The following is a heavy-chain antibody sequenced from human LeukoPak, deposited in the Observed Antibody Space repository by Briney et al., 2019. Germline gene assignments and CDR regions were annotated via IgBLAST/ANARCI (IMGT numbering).Heavy chain of an antibody. CDR3: ARDLRYGMDV. V-gene: IGHV3-20*04. Sequence: PGGSLRLSCAASGFTFDDYGMSWVRQAPGKGLEWVSGITWNGGSTGYSDSVKGRFTISRDNAKNSLYLQMNSLRAEDTAVYYCARDLRYGMDVWGQGTTVTVSS. CDR1: GFTFDDYG. J-gene: IGHJ6*02. CDR2: ITWNGGST.